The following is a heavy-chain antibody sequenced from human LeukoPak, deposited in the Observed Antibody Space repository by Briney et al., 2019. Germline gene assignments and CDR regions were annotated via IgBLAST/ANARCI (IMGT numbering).Heavy chain of an antibody. J-gene: IGHJ5*02. D-gene: IGHD2-15*01. V-gene: IGHV4-34*01. Sequence: SETPSLTCAVYGVSFSEYYWNWIRQPPGKGLEWIGEINHSGSTNYIPSLKSRVTISVDMSKNQFSLKLSSVTAADTAVYYCAGLQCSGGNCYSSPWGQGTLVTVSS. CDR2: INHSGST. CDR3: AGLQCSGGNCYSSP. CDR1: GVSFSEYY.